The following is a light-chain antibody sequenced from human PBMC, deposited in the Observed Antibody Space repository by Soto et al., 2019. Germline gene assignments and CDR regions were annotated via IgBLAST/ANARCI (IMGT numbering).Light chain of an antibody. V-gene: IGKV1-39*01. J-gene: IGKJ3*01. Sequence: DPQMTQSPSSLSASVGDRVTITCRASQNINIYVNWYQQKPGGAPKLLIYAASTLQTGVPLRFSGSGSGTDFTLTISSLQAEDFASYYCQQSYSVPFTFGPGTRVDLK. CDR2: AAS. CDR3: QQSYSVPFT. CDR1: QNINIY.